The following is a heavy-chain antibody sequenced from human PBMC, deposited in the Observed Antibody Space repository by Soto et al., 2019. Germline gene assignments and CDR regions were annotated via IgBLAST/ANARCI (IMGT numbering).Heavy chain of an antibody. J-gene: IGHJ4*02. D-gene: IGHD3-16*02. CDR2: IYYSGST. V-gene: IGHV4-59*01. CDR1: GGSISSYY. CDR3: ARGRDYDYVWGSYRSGAYYFDY. Sequence: PSATLSLTCSVSGGSISSYYWSWIRQPPGKGLEWIGYIYYSGSTNYNPSLKSRVTISVDTSKNQFSLKLSSVTAADTAVYYCARGRDYDYVWGSYRSGAYYFDYWGQGTLVTVSS.